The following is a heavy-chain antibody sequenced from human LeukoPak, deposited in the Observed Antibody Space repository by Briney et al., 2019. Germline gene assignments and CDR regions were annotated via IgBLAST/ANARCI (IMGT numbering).Heavy chain of an antibody. V-gene: IGHV4-30-4*01. CDR1: GGSLSSGDYS. CDR2: IYYSGST. D-gene: IGHD2-2*01. Sequence: PSQTLSLTCTVSGGSLSSGDYSWSWVRQPPGGGLEWLGDIYYSGSTYYNPSLKSRVTISVDTSKNHFSLKLSSVTAADTAVYYCARVPVVESAFDIWGQGTMVTVSS. CDR3: ARVPVVESAFDI. J-gene: IGHJ3*02.